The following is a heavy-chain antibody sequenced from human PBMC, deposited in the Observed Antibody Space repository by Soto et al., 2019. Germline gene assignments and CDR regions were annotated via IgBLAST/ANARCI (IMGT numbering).Heavy chain of an antibody. CDR1: GGSISSSSYY. Sequence: SETLSLTCTVSGGSISSSSYYWGWIRQPPGKGLEWIGSIYYSGSTYYNPSLKSRVTISVDTSKNQFSLKLSSVTAADTAVYYCARQKDCSGASCSPNDAFDIWGQGTMVT. CDR3: ARQKDCSGASCSPNDAFDI. J-gene: IGHJ3*02. D-gene: IGHD2-15*01. CDR2: IYYSGST. V-gene: IGHV4-39*01.